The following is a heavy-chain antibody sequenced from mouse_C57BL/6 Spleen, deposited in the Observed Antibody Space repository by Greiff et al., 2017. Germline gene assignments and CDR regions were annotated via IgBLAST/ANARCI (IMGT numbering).Heavy chain of an antibody. V-gene: IGHV1-74*01. Sequence: QVHVKQPGAELVKPGASVKVSCKASGYTFTSYWMHWVKQRPGQGLEWIGRIHPSDSDTNYNQKFKGKATLTVDKSSSTAYMQLSSLTSEDSAVYYCAIYGHSNYEAMDYWGQGTSVTVSS. CDR2: IHPSDSDT. CDR1: GYTFTSYW. D-gene: IGHD2-5*01. CDR3: AIYGHSNYEAMDY. J-gene: IGHJ4*01.